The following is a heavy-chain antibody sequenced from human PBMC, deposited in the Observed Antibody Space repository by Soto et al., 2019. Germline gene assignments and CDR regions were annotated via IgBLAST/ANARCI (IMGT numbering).Heavy chain of an antibody. J-gene: IGHJ4*02. Sequence: QVQLVQSGAEVKKPGASVKVSCKASGYTFTSYGINWVRQAPGRGLEWMGWINPGNGNTKYSQQFQCRVIMDRDTSASTAYMELSSLRSEDTAVYYCARGGYFDSSNYLAYWGLGTLVTVSS. CDR2: INPGNGNT. V-gene: IGHV1-3*01. D-gene: IGHD3-22*01. CDR3: ARGGYFDSSNYLAY. CDR1: GYTFTSYG.